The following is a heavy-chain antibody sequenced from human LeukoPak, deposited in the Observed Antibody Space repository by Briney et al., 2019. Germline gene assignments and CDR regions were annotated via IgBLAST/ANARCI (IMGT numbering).Heavy chain of an antibody. CDR1: GFSFSRNG. J-gene: IGHJ4*02. V-gene: IGHV3-30*02. CDR2: IRYGGSDK. Sequence: PGGSLRLSCAASGFSFSRNGMHWVRQAPGKGLEWVAFIRYGGSDKYYSDSVRGRFTISRDNSKSTLFLEMSSLRPEDTAIYYCAKAPDYWGQGTLVTVSS. CDR3: AKAPDY.